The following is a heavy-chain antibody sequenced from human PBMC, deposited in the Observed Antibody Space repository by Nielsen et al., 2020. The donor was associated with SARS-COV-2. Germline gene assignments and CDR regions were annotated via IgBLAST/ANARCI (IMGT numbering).Heavy chain of an antibody. CDR2: IKSKTDGGTT. CDR1: GFTFSNAW. Sequence: GGSLRLSCAASGFTFSNAWMSWVRQAPGKGLEWVGRIKSKTDGGTTDYAAPVKGRFTISRDDSKNTLYLQMNSLKTEDTAVYYCTTGLDNWNYYGEDDYWGQGTLVTVSS. D-gene: IGHD1-7*01. V-gene: IGHV3-15*01. J-gene: IGHJ4*02. CDR3: TTGLDNWNYYGEDDY.